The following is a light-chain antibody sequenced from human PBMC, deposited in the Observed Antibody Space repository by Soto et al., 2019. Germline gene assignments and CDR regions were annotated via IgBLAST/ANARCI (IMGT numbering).Light chain of an antibody. J-gene: IGKJ1*01. CDR1: QSVSSNS. CDR2: GAS. Sequence: EIVLTQSPGTLSLSPGERATLSCRASQSVSSNSLAWYQQKPGQDPRLLIYGASTRATGIPDRFSGSVSGTDFTLTISRLEPEDLAVYFCHQYGSSRTFGQGTKVEI. V-gene: IGKV3-20*01. CDR3: HQYGSSRT.